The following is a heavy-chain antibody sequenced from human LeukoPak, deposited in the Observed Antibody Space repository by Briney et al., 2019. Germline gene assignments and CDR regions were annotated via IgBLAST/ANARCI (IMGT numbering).Heavy chain of an antibody. CDR3: ARRRVYSGSGEFDF. D-gene: IGHD5-12*01. CDR1: GGSISSSNW. V-gene: IGHV4-4*02. CDR2: IHYSGTT. J-gene: IGHJ4*02. Sequence: SETLSLTCAVSGGSISSSNWWSWVRQPPGKGLEWIGYIHYSGTTNYNSSLKSRVTISLDTSRNQFSLKLRSVTTADTAVYYCARRRVYSGSGEFDFWGQGTLVTVSS.